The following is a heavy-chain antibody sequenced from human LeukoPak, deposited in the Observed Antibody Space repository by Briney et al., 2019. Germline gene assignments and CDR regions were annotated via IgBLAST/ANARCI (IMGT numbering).Heavy chain of an antibody. D-gene: IGHD2-15*01. Sequence: SETLSLTCTVSGGSISSYYWSWVRQPPGKGLEWMGYIYYSGSTNYNPSLKSRVTISVDTSKNQFSLKLSSVTAADTAVYYCARRGCSGGSCYSYYYYYGMDVWGQGTTVTVSS. CDR3: ARRGCSGGSCYSYYYYYGMDV. CDR2: IYYSGST. CDR1: GGSISSYY. V-gene: IGHV4-59*08. J-gene: IGHJ6*02.